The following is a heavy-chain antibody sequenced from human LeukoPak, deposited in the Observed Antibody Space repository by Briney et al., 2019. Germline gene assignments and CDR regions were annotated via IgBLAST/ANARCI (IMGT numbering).Heavy chain of an antibody. J-gene: IGHJ3*02. V-gene: IGHV6-1*01. D-gene: IGHD6-13*01. CDR2: TYYRSKWYN. Sequence: SQTLSLTCAISGDSVSSNSAARNWIRQSPSRGLEWLGRTYYRSKWYNDYAVSVKSRITINPDTSKNQFSLQLNSVTPEDTAVYYCARSEPGYSSSWETYAFDIWGQGTMVTVSS. CDR1: GDSVSSNSAA. CDR3: ARSEPGYSSSWETYAFDI.